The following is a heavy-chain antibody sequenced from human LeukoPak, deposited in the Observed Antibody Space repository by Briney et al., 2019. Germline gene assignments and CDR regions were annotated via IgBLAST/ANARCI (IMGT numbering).Heavy chain of an antibody. CDR3: ARGEDFERYYLAY. Sequence: SDTLSLTCAVSGYSISSSYYWSWIRQPPGKGLEWIGYIYYTGTTNYNPLFESRATISVDTSKNQFSLKLTSVTAADTAVYFCARGEDFERYYLAYWGQGTLVTVSS. V-gene: IGHV4-61*01. J-gene: IGHJ4*02. D-gene: IGHD3-9*01. CDR2: IYYTGTT. CDR1: GYSISSSYY.